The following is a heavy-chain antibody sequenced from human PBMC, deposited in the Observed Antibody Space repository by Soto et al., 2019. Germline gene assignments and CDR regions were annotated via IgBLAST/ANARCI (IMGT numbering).Heavy chain of an antibody. D-gene: IGHD2-2*01. J-gene: IGHJ5*02. V-gene: IGHV2-70*12. Sequence: SGPTLVNPTQTHTLTCSFSGFSLTSMGLCVNWVRQSPGKALEWLAFIDWNDDKHYSTSLKTRLTISMDTSKNQVVLTMTNMDPVDTATYYCAHRLTPHFCSTSCHPPYGWFDPWCQGILGT. CDR1: GFSLTSMGLC. CDR2: IDWNDDK. CDR3: AHRLTPHFCSTSCHPPYGWFDP.